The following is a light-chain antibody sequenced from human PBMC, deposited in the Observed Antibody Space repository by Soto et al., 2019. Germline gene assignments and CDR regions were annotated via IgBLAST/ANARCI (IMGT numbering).Light chain of an antibody. V-gene: IGKV3-20*01. CDR2: GAS. CDR1: QSISSSF. J-gene: IGKJ5*01. CDR3: QQYDSSQGT. Sequence: EIVLTQSPGTLSLSPGERATLSCRASQSISSSFLAWYQQKPGQAPRLLIYGASSRATGIPDTFSGSGSGTDFTLTISRLEPEDFAVYACQQYDSSQGTFGQGTRLEIK.